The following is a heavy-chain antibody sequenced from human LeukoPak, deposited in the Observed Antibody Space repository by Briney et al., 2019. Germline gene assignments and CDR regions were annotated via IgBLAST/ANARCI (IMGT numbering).Heavy chain of an antibody. V-gene: IGHV3-9*01. Sequence: GGSLRLSCAASGFTFDDYAMHWVRQAPGKGLEWVSGISWNSGSIGYADSVEGRFTISRDNAKNSLYLQMNSLRAEDTALYYCATVTESYYYYYGMDVWGQGTTVTVSS. J-gene: IGHJ6*02. CDR3: ATVTESYYYYYGMDV. CDR2: ISWNSGSI. D-gene: IGHD4-17*01. CDR1: GFTFDDYA.